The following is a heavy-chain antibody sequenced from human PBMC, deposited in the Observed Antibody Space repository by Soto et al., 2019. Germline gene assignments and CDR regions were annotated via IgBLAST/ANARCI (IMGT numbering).Heavy chain of an antibody. CDR3: AKDWPRTSSVTSDY. J-gene: IGHJ4*02. CDR1: GFDFSSYA. CDR2: ITYTGDTT. D-gene: IGHD4-17*01. V-gene: IGHV3-23*01. Sequence: DVYLLESGGTLVQPGGSLRLSCAASGFDFSSYAMTWVRQAPGKGLEWVSGITYTGDTTYYADSVKGRFTISRDNYRNTLYLQMNSLRADDTAMYFCAKDWPRTSSVTSDYWGQGTLVTVSS.